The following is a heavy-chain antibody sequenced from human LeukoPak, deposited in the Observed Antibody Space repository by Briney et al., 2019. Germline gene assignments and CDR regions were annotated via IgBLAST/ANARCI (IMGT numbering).Heavy chain of an antibody. V-gene: IGHV4-39*01. J-gene: IGHJ4*02. D-gene: IGHD1/OR15-1a*01. CDR3: ARGRLGTTAGNFDS. CDR2: IYYSGST. CDR1: GGSISSSSYY. Sequence: SETLSLTCTVSGGSISSSSYYWGWIRQPPGKGLEWIGSIYYSGSTYYNPSLKSRVTISVDTSKNQFSLKLSSVTAADTAVYYCARGRLGTTAGNFDSWGQGTLVTVSP.